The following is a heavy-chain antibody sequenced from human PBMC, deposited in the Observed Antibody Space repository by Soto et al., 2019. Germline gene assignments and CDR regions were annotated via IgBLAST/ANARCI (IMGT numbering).Heavy chain of an antibody. Sequence: GGSLRLSCAASGFTFSSYGMHWVRQAPGKGLEWVAVISYDGSNKYYADSVKGRFTISRDNSKNTLYLQMNSLRAEDTAVCYCAKDLITDMVFGEHFYYYGMDVWGQGTTVNVSS. D-gene: IGHD5-18*01. CDR3: AKDLITDMVFGEHFYYYGMDV. J-gene: IGHJ6*02. CDR2: ISYDGSNK. V-gene: IGHV3-30*18. CDR1: GFTFSSYG.